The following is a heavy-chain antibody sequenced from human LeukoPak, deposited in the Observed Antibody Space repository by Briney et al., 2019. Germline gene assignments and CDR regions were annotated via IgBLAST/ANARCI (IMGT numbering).Heavy chain of an antibody. Sequence: PGGSLRLSCAASGFTFSSYGMHWVRQAPGKGLEWVAFIRYDGSNKYYADSVKGRFTISRDNAKTSLYLQMNSLRAEDTAVYYCARDLEDIVVVVAATPGAFDIWGQGTMVTVSS. V-gene: IGHV3-30*02. J-gene: IGHJ3*02. D-gene: IGHD2-15*01. CDR3: ARDLEDIVVVVAATPGAFDI. CDR2: IRYDGSNK. CDR1: GFTFSSYG.